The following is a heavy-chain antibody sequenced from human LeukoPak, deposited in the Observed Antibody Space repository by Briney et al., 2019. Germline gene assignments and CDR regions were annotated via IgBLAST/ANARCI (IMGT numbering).Heavy chain of an antibody. J-gene: IGHJ4*02. V-gene: IGHV4-39*01. D-gene: IGHD6-13*01. CDR3: ARTRSYSSSWYFNDY. CDR1: GGSISSSSYY. Sequence: SETLSLTCTVSGGSISSSSYYWGWIRQPPGTGLEWIGSIYYSGSTYYNPSLKSRVTISVDTSKNQFSLKLSSVTAADTAVYYCARTRSYSSSWYFNDYWGQGTLVTVSS. CDR2: IYYSGST.